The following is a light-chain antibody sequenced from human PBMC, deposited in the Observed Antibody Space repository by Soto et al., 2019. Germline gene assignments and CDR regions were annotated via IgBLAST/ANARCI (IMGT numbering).Light chain of an antibody. CDR1: QSISGY. V-gene: IGKV1-39*01. Sequence: DIQMTQSPSSLSASVRDRVTITCRASQSISGYLHWYQQKPGKAPNLLIYAASSLQSGVPSRFRGSGSGTDFTLTINSLHPEDFATYYCQQSYSTPITFGQGTRLEIK. CDR2: AAS. J-gene: IGKJ5*01. CDR3: QQSYSTPIT.